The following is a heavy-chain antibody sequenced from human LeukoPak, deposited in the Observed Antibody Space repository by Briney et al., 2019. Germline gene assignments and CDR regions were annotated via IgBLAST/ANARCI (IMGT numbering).Heavy chain of an antibody. J-gene: IGHJ5*02. D-gene: IGHD3-10*01. CDR1: LGSFRGYY. Sequence: SETLSLTCAGYLGSFRGYYWSWIRQPPGKGLEWIGEINHSGSTNYNPSLKSRVTISVDTSKNQFSLKLSSVTAADTAVYYCARGGYYGSGNDFRFDPWGQGTLVTVSS. V-gene: IGHV4-34*01. CDR3: ARGGYYGSGNDFRFDP. CDR2: INHSGST.